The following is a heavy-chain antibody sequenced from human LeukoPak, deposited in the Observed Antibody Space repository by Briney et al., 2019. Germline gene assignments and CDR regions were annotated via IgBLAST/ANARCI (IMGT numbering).Heavy chain of an antibody. D-gene: IGHD3-10*01. CDR1: GYTFTSYG. Sequence: ASVKVSCKTSGYTFTSYGISWVRQAPGQGLEWMGWISGYNGYTKSVQNLQGRVTMTRDTSISTAYMELRRLRSNDTAVYYCARGGDVLLWFGESGYFDYWGQGTLVTVSS. CDR3: ARGGDVLLWFGESGYFDY. CDR2: ISGYNGYT. V-gene: IGHV1-18*01. J-gene: IGHJ4*02.